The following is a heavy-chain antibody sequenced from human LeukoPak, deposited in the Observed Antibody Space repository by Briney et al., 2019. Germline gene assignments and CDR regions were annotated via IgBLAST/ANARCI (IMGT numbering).Heavy chain of an antibody. Sequence: GGSLRLSCAASGFTFSDYYMSWIRQAPGKGLEWVSYISSSSSSTNYADSVKGRFTISRDNSKNTLYLQKNSLRAEDTAVYYCARDGGIVGATGYFDYWGQGTLVTVSS. J-gene: IGHJ4*02. D-gene: IGHD1-26*01. CDR1: GFTFSDYY. CDR2: ISSSSSST. V-gene: IGHV3-11*06. CDR3: ARDGGIVGATGYFDY.